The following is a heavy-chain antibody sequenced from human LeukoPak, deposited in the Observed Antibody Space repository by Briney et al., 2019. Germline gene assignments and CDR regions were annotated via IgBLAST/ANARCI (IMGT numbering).Heavy chain of an antibody. CDR1: GVSISSGGYY. J-gene: IGHJ4*02. D-gene: IGHD1-26*01. CDR3: ARVLVGAHDY. V-gene: IGHV4-31*03. Sequence: SQTLSLTCTVSGVSISSGGYYWSWIRQLPGKGLEWIGYIYYSGSTYYNPSLKSRVTISVDTSKNQFSLKLSSVTAADTAVYYCARVLVGAHDYWGQGTLVTVSS. CDR2: IYYSGST.